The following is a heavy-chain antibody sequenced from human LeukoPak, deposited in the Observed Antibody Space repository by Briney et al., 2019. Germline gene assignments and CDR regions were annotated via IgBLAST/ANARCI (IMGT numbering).Heavy chain of an antibody. Sequence: PSGTLSLTCTVSGDSINSLDLWSWVRQPPGKGLEWIGEMYLSGTTHSNPSVKSRVTISVDTSKNHFSLRLSSVTAADTAVYYCARGIIRGADTLYYYGMDVWGRGTTVTVSS. CDR3: ARGIIRGADTLYYYGMDV. V-gene: IGHV4-4*02. J-gene: IGHJ6*02. CDR1: GDSINSLDL. D-gene: IGHD3-10*01. CDR2: MYLSGTT.